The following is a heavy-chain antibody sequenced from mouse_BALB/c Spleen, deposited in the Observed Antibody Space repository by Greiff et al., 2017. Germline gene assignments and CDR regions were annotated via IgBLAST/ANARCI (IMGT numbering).Heavy chain of an antibody. V-gene: IGHV1-9*01. J-gene: IGHJ1*01. Sequence: QVQLQQSGAELMKPGASVKISCKATGYTFSSYWIEWVKQRPGHGLEWIGEILPGSGSTNYNEKFKGKATFTADTSSNTAYMQLSSLTSEDSAVYYCARDYGNPYWYFDVWGAGTTVTVSS. CDR1: GYTFSSYW. CDR3: ARDYGNPYWYFDV. CDR2: ILPGSGST. D-gene: IGHD2-1*01.